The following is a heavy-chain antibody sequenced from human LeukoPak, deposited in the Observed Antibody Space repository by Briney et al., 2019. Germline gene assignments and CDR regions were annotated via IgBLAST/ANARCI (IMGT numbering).Heavy chain of an antibody. J-gene: IGHJ4*02. CDR3: ARDHSSWYYFDY. D-gene: IGHD6-13*01. Sequence: GGSLRLSCAASGFTFSSYAMSWVRQAPGKGLEWLSYISSSGSTIYYADSVKGRFTVSRDNAKNSLYLQMSSLRAEDTAVYYCARDHSSWYYFDYWGQGTLVTVSS. CDR1: GFTFSSYA. V-gene: IGHV3-48*04. CDR2: ISSSGSTI.